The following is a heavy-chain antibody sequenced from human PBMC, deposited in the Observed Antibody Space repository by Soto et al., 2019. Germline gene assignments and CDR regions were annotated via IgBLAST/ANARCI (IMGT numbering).Heavy chain of an antibody. CDR2: ISSSGSTI. CDR1: GFTFSDYY. V-gene: IGHV3-11*01. CDR3: ARVGAHYDVWSGYGYGMDV. Sequence: GGSLRLSCAASGFTFSDYYMSWIRQAPGKGLEWVSYISSSGSTIYYADSVKGRFTISRDNAKNSLYLQMNSLRAEDTAVYYCARVGAHYDVWSGYGYGMDVWGQGATVTVSS. D-gene: IGHD3-3*01. J-gene: IGHJ6*02.